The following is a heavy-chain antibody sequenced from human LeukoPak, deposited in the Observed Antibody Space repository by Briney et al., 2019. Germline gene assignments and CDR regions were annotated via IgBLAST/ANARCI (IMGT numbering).Heavy chain of an antibody. V-gene: IGHV3-21*01. CDR1: EFTLSSYN. CDR3: ARDWRGSTSF. D-gene: IGHD2-2*01. Sequence: PGGSLRLSCAASEFTLSSYNMKWVRQAPGKGLERVSSISYRSSDIEYADSVKGRFTISRDNAKNSLYLQMNSLRAEDTAVYYCARDWRGSTSFWGQGTLVTVSS. CDR2: ISYRSSDI. J-gene: IGHJ4*02.